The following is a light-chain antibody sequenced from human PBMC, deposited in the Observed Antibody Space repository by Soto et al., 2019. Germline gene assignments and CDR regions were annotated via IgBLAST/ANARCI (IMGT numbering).Light chain of an antibody. CDR2: GAS. CDR3: QHYNNWPSWT. CDR1: QSVSTH. J-gene: IGKJ1*01. V-gene: IGKV3-15*01. Sequence: EIVLTQSPGTLSVSPGERATLSCRASQSVSTHLAWYQQKLGQAPRLLIYGASTRATGIPARFSGSGSGTEFTLTISSLQSEDFAVYYCQHYNNWPSWTFGQGTKVDIK.